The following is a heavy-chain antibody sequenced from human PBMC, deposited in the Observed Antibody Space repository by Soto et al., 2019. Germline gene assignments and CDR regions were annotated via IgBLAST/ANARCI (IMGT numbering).Heavy chain of an antibody. J-gene: IGHJ6*02. CDR1: GGSFSGYY. CDR2: INHSGST. V-gene: IGHV4-34*01. CDR3: ARGRAYYYYGMDV. Sequence: QVQLQQWGAGLLKPSETLSLTCAVYGGSFSGYYWSWIRQPPGKGLEWIGEINHSGSTNYNPSLKRRLTTTVDATTNQLSLKLSTATAAEKAVYYCARGRAYYYYGMDVWGQGTTVTVSS.